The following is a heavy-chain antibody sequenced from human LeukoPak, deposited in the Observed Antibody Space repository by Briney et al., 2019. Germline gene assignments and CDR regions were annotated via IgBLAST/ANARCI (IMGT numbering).Heavy chain of an antibody. D-gene: IGHD3-10*01. CDR3: ARAGDMVRGVIPRRGFDY. CDR2: INSDGSST. J-gene: IGHJ4*02. Sequence: GGSLRLSCAASGFTFSSYWMHWVRQAPGKGLVWVSRINSDGSSTSYADSVKGRFTISRDNAKNTLYLQMNSLRAEDTAVYYCARAGDMVRGVIPRRGFDYWGQGTLVTVSS. CDR1: GFTFSSYW. V-gene: IGHV3-74*01.